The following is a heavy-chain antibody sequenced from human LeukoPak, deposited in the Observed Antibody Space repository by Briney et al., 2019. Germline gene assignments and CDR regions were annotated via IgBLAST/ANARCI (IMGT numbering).Heavy chain of an antibody. CDR3: ARSDRIVGATATFDY. D-gene: IGHD1-26*01. V-gene: IGHV3-23*01. J-gene: IGHJ4*02. Sequence: GGSLRLSCAASGFTFSSHAMSWVRQAPGKGLQWVSVISGSAGNTYYADSAKGRFTISRDNSKNTLYLQMNSLRAEDTAVYYCARSDRIVGATATFDYWGQGTLVTVSS. CDR2: ISGSAGNT. CDR1: GFTFSSHA.